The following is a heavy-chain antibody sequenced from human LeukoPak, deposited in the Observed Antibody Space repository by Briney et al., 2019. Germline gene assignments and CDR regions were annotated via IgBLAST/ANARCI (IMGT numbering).Heavy chain of an antibody. J-gene: IGHJ4*02. V-gene: IGHV1-18*01. CDR3: ATTYYYDSSGYYSYYFDY. Sequence: ASVKVSCKASGYTFTSYGISWVRQAPGQGLEWMGWISAYNGNTNYAQKLQGRVTMTTDTSTSTAYMELSSLRSEDTAVYYCATTYYYDSSGYYSYYFDYWGQGTLVTVSP. CDR1: GYTFTSYG. D-gene: IGHD3-22*01. CDR2: ISAYNGNT.